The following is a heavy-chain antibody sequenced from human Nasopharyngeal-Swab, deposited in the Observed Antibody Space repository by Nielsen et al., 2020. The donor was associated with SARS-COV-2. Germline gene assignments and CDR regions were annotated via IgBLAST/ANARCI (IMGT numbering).Heavy chain of an antibody. D-gene: IGHD6-13*01. CDR3: AYSSSWTTVGDY. V-gene: IGHV3-33*03. CDR1: GFTFSSYG. Sequence: GESLKISCAASGFTFSSYGMHWVRQAPGKGLEWVVVIWYDGSNKYYADSVKGRFTISRDNAKNSLYLQMNSLRAEDTAVYYCAYSSSWTTVGDYWGQGTLVTVSS. J-gene: IGHJ4*02. CDR2: IWYDGSNK.